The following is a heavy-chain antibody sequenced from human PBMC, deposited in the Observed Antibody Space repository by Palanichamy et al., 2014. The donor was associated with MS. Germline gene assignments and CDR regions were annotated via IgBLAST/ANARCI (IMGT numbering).Heavy chain of an antibody. CDR3: AKLMSRNYYYAMDV. V-gene: IGHV3-23*01. CDR2: ISGGGASI. J-gene: IGHJ6*02. Sequence: EVQVLESGGGLIQPGGSLRLSCVVSGFTLNNYAMSWVRQAPGKGLEWVSTISGGGASIYHADSVKGRVTISRDNSKSTLYLQINSLRAEDTAVYYCAKLMSRNYYYAMDVWGQGTTVTVSS. CDR1: GFTLNNYA.